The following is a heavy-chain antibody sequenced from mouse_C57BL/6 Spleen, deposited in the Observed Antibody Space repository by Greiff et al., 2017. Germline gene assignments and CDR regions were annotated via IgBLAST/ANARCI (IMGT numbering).Heavy chain of an antibody. D-gene: IGHD4-1*01. V-gene: IGHV5-16*01. CDR3: ARTGTGRAMDY. J-gene: IGHJ4*01. Sequence: EVQLVESEGGLVQPGSSMKLSCTASGFTFSDYYMAWVRQVPEKGLEWVANINYDGSSTYYLDSLKSRFIISRDNAKNILYLQMSSLKSEDTATYYCARTGTGRAMDYWGQGTSVTVSS. CDR2: INYDGSST. CDR1: GFTFSDYY.